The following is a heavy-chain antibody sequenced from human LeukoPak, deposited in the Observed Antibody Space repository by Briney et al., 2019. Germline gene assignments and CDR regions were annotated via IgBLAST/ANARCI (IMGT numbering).Heavy chain of an antibody. D-gene: IGHD3-3*01. CDR1: GFTFDVYA. J-gene: IGHJ4*02. CDR3: AKATYYDFWSGFSPIDY. CDR2: ISWNSGSI. Sequence: GRSLRLSCAASGFTFDVYAMHWVRQAPGKGLEWVSGISWNSGSIGYADSVKGRFTISRDNANNSLYLQMNSLRAEDMALYYCAKATYYDFWSGFSPIDYWGQGTLVTVSS. V-gene: IGHV3-9*03.